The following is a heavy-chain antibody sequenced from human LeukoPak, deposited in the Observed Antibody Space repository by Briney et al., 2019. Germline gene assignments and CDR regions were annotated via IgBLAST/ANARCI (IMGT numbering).Heavy chain of an antibody. D-gene: IGHD1-26*01. CDR2: MNPNSGNT. CDR3: ARSGSYRAFGYYYGMDV. V-gene: IGHV1-8*01. J-gene: IGHJ6*02. CDR1: GYTLTSYD. Sequence: GASVKVSCKASGYTLTSYDINWVRQATGQGLEWMGWMNPNSGNTGYAQKFQGRVTMTRNTSISTAYMELSSLRSEDTAVYYCARSGSYRAFGYYYGMDVWGQGTTVTVSS.